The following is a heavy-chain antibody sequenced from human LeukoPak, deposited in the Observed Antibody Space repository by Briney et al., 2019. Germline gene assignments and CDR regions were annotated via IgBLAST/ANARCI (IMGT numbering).Heavy chain of an antibody. J-gene: IGHJ5*02. CDR1: GGSISSGDYY. D-gene: IGHD3-9*01. Sequence: SQTLSLTCTVSGGSISSGDYYWSWIRQPPGKGLEWIGYIYYSGSTNYNPSLKSRVTISVDTSKNQFSLKLSSVTAADTAVYYCARGPDILTGYTWGQGTLVTVSS. V-gene: IGHV4-61*08. CDR3: ARGPDILTGYT. CDR2: IYYSGST.